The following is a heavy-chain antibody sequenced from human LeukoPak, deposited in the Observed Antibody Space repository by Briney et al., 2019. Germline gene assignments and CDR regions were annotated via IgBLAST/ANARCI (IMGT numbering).Heavy chain of an antibody. CDR1: GFTFSSYA. CDR2: VSGSGGST. CDR3: AKELGEAYCGGDCYSADAFDI. Sequence: GGSLRLSCAASGFTFSSYAMSWVRQAPGKGLEWVSAVSGSGGSTYYADSVKGRFTISRDNSKNTLYLQMNSLRAEDTAVYYCAKELGEAYCGGDCYSADAFDIWGQGTMVTVSS. V-gene: IGHV3-23*01. J-gene: IGHJ3*02. D-gene: IGHD2-21*02.